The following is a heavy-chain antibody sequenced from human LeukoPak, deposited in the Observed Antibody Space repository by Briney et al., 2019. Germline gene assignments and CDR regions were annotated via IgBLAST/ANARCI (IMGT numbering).Heavy chain of an antibody. CDR2: ISWNSGSI. D-gene: IGHD2-2*02. V-gene: IGHV3-9*01. J-gene: IGHJ4*02. CDR3: AKDRASKYQLPYRWASVIGY. Sequence: PGGSLRLSCAASGFTFDDYAMHWVRQAPGKGLEWVSGISWNSGSIGYADSVKGRFTISRDNAKNSLYLQMNSLRAEDTALYYCAKDRASKYQLPYRWASVIGYWGQGTLVTVSS. CDR1: GFTFDDYA.